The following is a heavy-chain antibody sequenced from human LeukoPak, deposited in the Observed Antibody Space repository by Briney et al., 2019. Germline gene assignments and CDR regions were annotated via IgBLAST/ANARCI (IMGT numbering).Heavy chain of an antibody. CDR2: IYYSGST. D-gene: IGHD4-17*01. Sequence: SETLSLTCTVSGGSISSYYWSWIRQPPGKGLEWIGYIYYSGSTNYNPSLKSRVTISVDTSKNQFSLKLSSVTAADTAVYYCASTTVSGGYYMDVWGKGTTVTVSS. CDR1: GGSISSYY. CDR3: ASTTVSGGYYMDV. V-gene: IGHV4-59*01. J-gene: IGHJ6*03.